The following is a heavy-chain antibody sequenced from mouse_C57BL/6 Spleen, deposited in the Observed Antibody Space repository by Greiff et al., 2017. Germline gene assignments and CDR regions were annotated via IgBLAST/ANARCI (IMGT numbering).Heavy chain of an antibody. CDR3: ARSGSTTVVPSDY. J-gene: IGHJ2*01. Sequence: QVQLQQPGAELVMPGASVKLSCKASGYTFTSYWMHWVKQRPGQGLEWIGEIDPSDSYTNYNQKFKGKSTLTVDKSSSTAYMQLSSLTSEASAVYYCARSGSTTVVPSDYWGQGTTLTVSS. V-gene: IGHV1-69*01. CDR2: IDPSDSYT. D-gene: IGHD1-1*01. CDR1: GYTFTSYW.